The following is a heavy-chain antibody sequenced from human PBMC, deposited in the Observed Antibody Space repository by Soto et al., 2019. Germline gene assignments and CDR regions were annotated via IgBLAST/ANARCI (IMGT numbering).Heavy chain of an antibody. V-gene: IGHV3-74*01. CDR1: GFTFRNYW. CDR2: INSDGGST. Sequence: VGSLRVSYAASGFTFRNYWMHWVRQAPGKGLVWVSRINSDGGSTYYADSVKGRFTISRDNAKNTLYLQMNSLRAEDTALYYCARQGFESWGQGTPVTVSS. J-gene: IGHJ4*02. CDR3: ARQGFES.